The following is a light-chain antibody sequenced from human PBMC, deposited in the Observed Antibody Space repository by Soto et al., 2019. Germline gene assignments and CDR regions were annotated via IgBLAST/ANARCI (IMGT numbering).Light chain of an antibody. J-gene: IGKJ4*01. CDR3: KQYGRSPVN. V-gene: IGKV3-20*01. Sequence: ESLLTRAPGTLSLSPLERATLSCRAIQSLSANYIAWYQQKPGQAPRLLIYGASSRATGIPDRFSGSGSGTDFTLTISRLEPDDFEVYYCKQYGRSPVNFGGGNXVDIK. CDR2: GAS. CDR1: QSLSANY.